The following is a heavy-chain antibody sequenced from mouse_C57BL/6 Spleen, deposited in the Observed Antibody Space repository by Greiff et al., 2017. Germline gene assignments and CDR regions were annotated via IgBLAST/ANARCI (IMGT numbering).Heavy chain of an antibody. D-gene: IGHD1-1*01. CDR2: INPSSGYT. CDR3: RAFIKAYYAMDY. CDR1: GYTFTSYW. J-gene: IGHJ4*01. Sequence: VMLVESGAELAKPGASVKLSCKASGYTFTSYWMHWVKQRPGQGLEWIGYINPSSGYTKYNQKFKDKATLTADKSSSTAYMQLSSLTYEDSAVYYCRAFIKAYYAMDYWGQGTSVTVSS. V-gene: IGHV1-7*01.